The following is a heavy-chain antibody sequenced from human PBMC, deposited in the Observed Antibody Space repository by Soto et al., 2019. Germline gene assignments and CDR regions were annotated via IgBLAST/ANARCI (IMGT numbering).Heavy chain of an antibody. CDR1: GFTFTSSA. CDR3: AARLSDRGNYYYYYGMDV. CDR2: IVVGSGNT. V-gene: IGHV1-58*01. D-gene: IGHD3-10*01. Sequence: GASVKVSXKASGFTFTSSAVQWVRQARGQRLEWIGWIVVGSGNTNYAQKFQERVTITRDMSTSTAYMELSSLRSEDTAVYYCAARLSDRGNYYYYYGMDVWGQGTTVTVSS. J-gene: IGHJ6*02.